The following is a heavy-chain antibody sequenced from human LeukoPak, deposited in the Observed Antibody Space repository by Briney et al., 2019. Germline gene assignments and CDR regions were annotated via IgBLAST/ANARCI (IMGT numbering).Heavy chain of an antibody. V-gene: IGHV1-2*02. CDR1: GYTFTGYY. Sequence: GASVKVSCKASGYTFTGYYMHWVRQAPGQGLEWMGWINPNSGGTNYAQKFQGRVTMTRDTSISTAYMELSRLRSDDTAVYYCARGNDFWSGPYADYWGQGTLVTVSS. CDR2: INPNSGGT. CDR3: ARGNDFWSGPYADY. D-gene: IGHD3-3*01. J-gene: IGHJ4*02.